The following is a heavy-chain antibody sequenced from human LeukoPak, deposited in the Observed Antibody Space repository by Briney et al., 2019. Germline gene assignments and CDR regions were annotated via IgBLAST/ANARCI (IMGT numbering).Heavy chain of an antibody. V-gene: IGHV3-30-3*01. D-gene: IGHD2-15*01. Sequence: GGSLRLSCAASGFTFSSYAMHWVRQAPGKGLEWVAVISYDGSNKYYADSVKGRFTISRDNSKNTLYLQMNSLRAEDAAVYYCARDASVRVVVAATRGGFDPWGREPWSPSPQ. CDR3: ARDASVRVVVAATRGGFDP. CDR1: GFTFSSYA. CDR2: ISYDGSNK. J-gene: IGHJ5*02.